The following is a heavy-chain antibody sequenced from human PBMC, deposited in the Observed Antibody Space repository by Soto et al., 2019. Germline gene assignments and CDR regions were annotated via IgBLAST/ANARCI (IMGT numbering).Heavy chain of an antibody. CDR2: ISSSSSYM. CDR1: GFTFSAYG. V-gene: IGHV3-21*01. J-gene: IGHJ1*01. D-gene: IGHD1-26*01. Sequence: VGSLRLSCEGSGFTFSAYGMNWVRQAPGKGLEWVAYISSSSSYMYYADSVKGRFTVSRDNAAKSLYLEMNSLRGDDTAVYYCARDYPRLLPHLTSGYFQHWGHGTLVTVSS. CDR3: ARDYPRLLPHLTSGYFQH.